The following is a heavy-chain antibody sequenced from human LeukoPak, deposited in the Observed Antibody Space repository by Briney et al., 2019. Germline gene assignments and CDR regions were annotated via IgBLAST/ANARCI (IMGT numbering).Heavy chain of an antibody. D-gene: IGHD4-17*01. CDR1: GFTFSSYA. J-gene: IGHJ4*02. CDR2: IYSGGST. V-gene: IGHV3-66*01. CDR3: AKEIWPTVTTPGWTYFDY. Sequence: GGSLRLSCAASGFTFSSYAMSWVRQAPGKGLEWVSVIYSGGSTYYADSVKGRFTISRDNSKNTLYLQMNSLRAEDTAVYYCAKEIWPTVTTPGWTYFDYWGQGTLVTVSS.